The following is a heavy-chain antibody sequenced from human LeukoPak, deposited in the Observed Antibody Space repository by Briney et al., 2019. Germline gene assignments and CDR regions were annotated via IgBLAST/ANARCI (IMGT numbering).Heavy chain of an antibody. V-gene: IGHV3-23*01. J-gene: IGHJ6*02. CDR3: AKDFGSGTYDYLYKGLDV. Sequence: GGSLRLSCAASGFTFSTYAMSWVRQAPGKGLEWVSAISRGGSTDYADSVQGLFTISRDNSKNTLYVQMRSLRAEDTARYYCAKDFGSGTYDYLYKGLDVWGQGTTVTVSS. CDR1: GFTFSTYA. D-gene: IGHD3-10*01. CDR2: ISRGGST.